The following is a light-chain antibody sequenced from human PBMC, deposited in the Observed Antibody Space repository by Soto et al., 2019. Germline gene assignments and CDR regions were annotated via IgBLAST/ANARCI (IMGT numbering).Light chain of an antibody. CDR3: QQCSTWPPK. J-gene: IGKJ1*01. CDR1: QSVDSY. Sequence: EIVLTPSPATLPLSPGQRATLYCRASQSVDSYLAWYQQKPGQAPRLLIYDAYNRATGVPARFSGSGSGTDFTLTISSLEPEDFAVYYCQQCSTWPPKFGRGTKVDI. CDR2: DAY. V-gene: IGKV3-11*01.